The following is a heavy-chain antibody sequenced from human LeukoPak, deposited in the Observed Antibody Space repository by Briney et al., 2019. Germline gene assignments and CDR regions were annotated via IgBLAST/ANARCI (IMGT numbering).Heavy chain of an antibody. CDR3: ARDPHRYDILTA. CDR2: ISGSGGST. CDR1: GFTFSSYA. D-gene: IGHD3-9*01. J-gene: IGHJ5*02. V-gene: IGHV3-23*01. Sequence: PGGSLRLSCAASGFTFSSYAMSWVRQAPGKGLEWVSAISGSGGSTYYADSVKGRFTISRDNSKNTLYLQMNSLRAEDTAVYYCARDPHRYDILTAWGQGTLVTVSS.